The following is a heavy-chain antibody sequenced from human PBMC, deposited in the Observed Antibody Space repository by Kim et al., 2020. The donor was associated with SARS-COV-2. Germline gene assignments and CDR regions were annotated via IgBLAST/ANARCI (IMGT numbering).Heavy chain of an antibody. D-gene: IGHD1-26*01. V-gene: IGHV3-33*06. Sequence: SVTGRFTNSRDNSKTTLYLQMSSLRAEDTAVYYCAKDVAPGLLKYYFDYWGQGTLVTVSS. J-gene: IGHJ4*02. CDR3: AKDVAPGLLKYYFDY.